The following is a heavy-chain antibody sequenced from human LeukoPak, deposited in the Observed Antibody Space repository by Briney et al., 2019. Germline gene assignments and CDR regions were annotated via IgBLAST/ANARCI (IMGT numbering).Heavy chain of an antibody. CDR2: IYTSGST. Sequence: SETLSLTCTVSGGSISSGSYYWSWIRQPAGKGLEWIGRIYTSGSTNYNPSLKSRVTISVDTSKNQFSLKLSSVTAADTAVYYCARDGVLRYFDWLFPYYMDVWGKGTTVTISS. V-gene: IGHV4-61*02. J-gene: IGHJ6*03. D-gene: IGHD3-9*01. CDR3: ARDGVLRYFDWLFPYYMDV. CDR1: GGSISSGSYY.